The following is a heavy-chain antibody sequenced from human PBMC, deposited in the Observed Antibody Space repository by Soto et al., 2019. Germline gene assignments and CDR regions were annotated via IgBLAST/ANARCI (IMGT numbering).Heavy chain of an antibody. CDR1: GFTFSSYA. Sequence: GRSLRLSCAASGFTFSSYAMSWVRQAPGKGLEWVSAISGSGGITYYADSVKGRFTISRDNSKNTLYLQMNSLRAEDTAVYYCAKDTGYSYGIFDYWGQGTLVTASS. V-gene: IGHV3-23*01. CDR3: AKDTGYSYGIFDY. J-gene: IGHJ4*02. D-gene: IGHD5-18*01. CDR2: ISGSGGIT.